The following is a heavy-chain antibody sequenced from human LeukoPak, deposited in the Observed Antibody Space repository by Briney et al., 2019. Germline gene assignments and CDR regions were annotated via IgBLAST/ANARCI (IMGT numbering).Heavy chain of an antibody. CDR3: AKDLGYCSGGSCFTTLEAFDI. CDR1: GFTFSNYG. Sequence: GRSLRLSCAASGFTFSNYGMHWVRQVPGKGLEWVAAIWFDGIRKYYADSVKGRLTISRDNSKNTLYLQMNSLRAEDTAVYYCAKDLGYCSGGSCFTTLEAFDIWGQGTMVTVSS. CDR2: IWFDGIRK. V-gene: IGHV3-33*06. J-gene: IGHJ3*02. D-gene: IGHD2-15*01.